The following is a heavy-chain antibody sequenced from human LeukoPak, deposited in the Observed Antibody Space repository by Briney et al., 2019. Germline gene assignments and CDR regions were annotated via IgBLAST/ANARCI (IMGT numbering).Heavy chain of an antibody. CDR3: ARVVLRDYYDSSGYSLDY. CDR1: GGSFSGYY. J-gene: IGHJ4*02. CDR2: INHSGST. Sequence: SETLSLTCAVYGGSFSGYYWSWIRQPPGKGLEWIGEINHSGSTNYNPSLKSRVTISVDTSKNQFSLKLSSMTAADTAVYYCARVVLRDYYDSSGYSLDYWGQGTLVTVSS. D-gene: IGHD3-22*01. V-gene: IGHV4-34*01.